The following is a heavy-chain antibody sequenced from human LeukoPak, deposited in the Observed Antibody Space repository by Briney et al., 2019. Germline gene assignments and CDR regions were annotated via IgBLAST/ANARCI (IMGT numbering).Heavy chain of an antibody. D-gene: IGHD2-15*01. CDR2: ISAYNGNT. CDR3: ARDSCSGGSCYFDY. CDR1: GYTFTSYG. J-gene: IGHJ4*02. V-gene: IGHV1-18*01. Sequence: ASVEVSCKASGYTFTSYGISWVRQAPGQGLEWMGWISAYNGNTNYAQKLQGRVTMTTDTSTSTAYMELRSLRSDDTAVYYCARDSCSGGSCYFDYWGQGTLVTVSS.